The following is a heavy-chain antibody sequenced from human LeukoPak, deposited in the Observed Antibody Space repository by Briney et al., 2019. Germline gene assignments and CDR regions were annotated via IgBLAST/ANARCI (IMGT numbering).Heavy chain of an antibody. CDR1: GYTFTSYG. D-gene: IGHD2-8*01. CDR2: ISAYNGNT. Sequence: GASVKVSCKASGYTFTSYGISWVRQAPGQGLEWMGWISAYNGNTNYAQKLQGRVTMTTDTSTSTAYMELRSLRSDDTAVYYCARDTLYCTNGVCYPDYWGQGTLVTVSS. CDR3: ARDTLYCTNGVCYPDY. J-gene: IGHJ4*02. V-gene: IGHV1-18*01.